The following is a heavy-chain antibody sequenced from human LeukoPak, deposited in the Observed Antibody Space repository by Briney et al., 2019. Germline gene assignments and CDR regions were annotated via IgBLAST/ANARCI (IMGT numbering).Heavy chain of an antibody. D-gene: IGHD1-1*01. CDR2: INSDGSIV. Sequence: PGGSLRLSCAASGFSFHTYWMYWVRQAPGKGLVWVSHINSDGSIVNYEDSVKGRFTISRDNAKNTLYLQMNGLGADDTALYFCSRGRNWDDGDYWGQGTLATVSS. CDR1: GFSFHTYW. J-gene: IGHJ4*02. V-gene: IGHV3-74*01. CDR3: SRGRNWDDGDY.